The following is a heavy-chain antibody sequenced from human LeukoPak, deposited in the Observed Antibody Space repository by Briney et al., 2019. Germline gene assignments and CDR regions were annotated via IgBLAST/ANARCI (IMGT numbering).Heavy chain of an antibody. CDR2: ISPSGGST. Sequence: ASVKVSCKAFGYTFTSNYMHWVRQAPGQGPEWMGVISPSGGSTTYAQKFQGRVTMTRDTSTSTVYMELSSLRSEDTAVYYCARAPRDNWFDPWGQGTLVTVSS. J-gene: IGHJ5*02. CDR1: GYTFTSNY. V-gene: IGHV1-46*01. CDR3: ARAPRDNWFDP.